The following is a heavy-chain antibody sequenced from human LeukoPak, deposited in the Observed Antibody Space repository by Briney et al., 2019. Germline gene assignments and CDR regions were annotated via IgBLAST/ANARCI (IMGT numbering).Heavy chain of an antibody. J-gene: IGHJ4*02. CDR1: GGSFSGYY. V-gene: IGHV4-34*01. CDR3: ARVPIRSYDPFDY. CDR2: INHSGGT. Sequence: PSETLSLTCAAYGGSFSGYYWSWIRQPPGKGLEWIGEINHSGGTNYNPSLKSRVTISVDTSKNQFSLKLSSVTAADTAVYYCARVPIRSYDPFDYWGQGALVTVSS. D-gene: IGHD1-26*01.